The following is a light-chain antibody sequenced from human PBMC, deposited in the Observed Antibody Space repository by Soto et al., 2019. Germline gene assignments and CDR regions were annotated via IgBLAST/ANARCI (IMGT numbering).Light chain of an antibody. CDR2: QIS. CDR1: QSLVYSDGNTS. V-gene: IGKV2-24*01. J-gene: IGKJ1*01. CDR3: VQFSHFPRT. Sequence: DIVLTQTPLSSPVTLGQPASISCRSSQSLVYSDGNTSLSRLQQRPGQPPRLLIYQISNRFAGVPDRFSGSGAGKDFTLKISRVAAEDVGVYSCVQFSHFPRTFGQGTKVEIK.